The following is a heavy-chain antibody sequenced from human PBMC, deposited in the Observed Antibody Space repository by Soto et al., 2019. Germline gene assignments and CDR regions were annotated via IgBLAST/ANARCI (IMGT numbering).Heavy chain of an antibody. CDR1: GGSFSGTY. J-gene: IGHJ5*02. CDR3: ARGGGGAPRFLQWLLFWFDP. V-gene: IGHV4-34*01. D-gene: IGHD3-3*01. CDR2: IHHSGGT. Sequence: VTLYFPYRVSGGSFSGTYWSWIRQSPGKGLEWIGEIHHSGGTNYNPSLKSRVTISADTSKNQFSLHLTSVTAADTAVYYCARGGGGAPRFLQWLLFWFDPWGQGTLVTVSS.